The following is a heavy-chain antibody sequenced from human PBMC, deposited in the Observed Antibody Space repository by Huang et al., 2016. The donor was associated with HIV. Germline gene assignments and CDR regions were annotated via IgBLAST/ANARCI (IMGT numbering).Heavy chain of an antibody. V-gene: IGHV4-34*02. CDR1: GGSFSGHY. D-gene: IGHD3-22*01. CDR3: ARMFKYDSGGYWGNDAFDI. J-gene: IGHJ3*02. Sequence: QVQLQQWGAELLKPSETLSLTCAVSGGSFSGHYWTWIRQPPGRGLEWIGEIMDSGSTTYNPSLKSGVTISGDTSQSQFSLKLNSVTAADTAIYYCARMFKYDSGGYWGNDAFDIWGQGTMVTVSS. CDR2: IMDSGST.